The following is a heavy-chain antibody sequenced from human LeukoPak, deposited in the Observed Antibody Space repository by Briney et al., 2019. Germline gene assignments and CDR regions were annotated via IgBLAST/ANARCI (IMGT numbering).Heavy chain of an antibody. CDR3: AAESQLLWFGVFDY. V-gene: IGHV1-58*01. Sequence: ASMKVSCKASGFTFTSSAVQWVRQARGQRLEWIGWIVVGSGNTNYAQKFQERVTITRDMSTSTAYMELSSLRSEDTAVYYCAAESQLLWFGVFDYWGQGTLVTVSS. CDR2: IVVGSGNT. CDR1: GFTFTSSA. D-gene: IGHD3-10*01. J-gene: IGHJ4*02.